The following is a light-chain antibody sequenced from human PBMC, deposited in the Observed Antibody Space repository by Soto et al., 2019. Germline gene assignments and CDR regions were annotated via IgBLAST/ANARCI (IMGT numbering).Light chain of an antibody. CDR2: KAS. CDR3: QQYNSYPWT. Sequence: DIQMTQSPSTLSASVEDRVTITFRASQSISSWLAWYQQKPGKAPKLLIYKASSLESGVPSRFSGSGSGTEFTLTISSLQPDDFATYYCQQYNSYPWTFGQGTKVEIK. CDR1: QSISSW. J-gene: IGKJ1*01. V-gene: IGKV1-5*03.